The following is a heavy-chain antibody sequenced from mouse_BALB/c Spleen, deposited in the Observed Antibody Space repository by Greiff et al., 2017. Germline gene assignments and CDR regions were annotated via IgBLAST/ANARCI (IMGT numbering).Heavy chain of an antibody. CDR3: ARREGYDFYAMDY. D-gene: IGHD2-2*01. CDR1: GFTFSSFG. Sequence: DVMLVESGGGLVQPGGSRKLSCAASGFTFSSFGMHWVRQAPEKGLEWVAYISSGSSTIYYADTVKGRFTISRDNPKNTLFLQMTSLRSEDTAMYYCARREGYDFYAMDYWGQGTSVTVSS. J-gene: IGHJ4*01. CDR2: ISSGSSTI. V-gene: IGHV5-17*02.